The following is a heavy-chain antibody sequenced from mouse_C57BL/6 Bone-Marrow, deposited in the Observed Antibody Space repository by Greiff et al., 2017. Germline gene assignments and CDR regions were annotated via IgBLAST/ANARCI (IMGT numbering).Heavy chain of an antibody. Sequence: QVQLQQPGAELVKPGASVKLSCKASGYTFTSYWMHWVKQRPGRGLEWIGRIDPSSGGTKYNEKFKSKATLTVDKPSSTAYMQLSSLTSEDSAFYYCARDYNGSSLDYWGQGTTLTGSS. V-gene: IGHV1-72*01. CDR3: ARDYNGSSLDY. D-gene: IGHD1-1*01. CDR2: IDPSSGGT. J-gene: IGHJ2*01. CDR1: GYTFTSYW.